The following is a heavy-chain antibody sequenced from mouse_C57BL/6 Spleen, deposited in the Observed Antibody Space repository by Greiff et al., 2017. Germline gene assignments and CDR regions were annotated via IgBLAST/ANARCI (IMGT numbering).Heavy chain of an antibody. CDR3: ARWGYDNYAMDY. CDR1: GYAFTNYL. CDR2: INPGSGGT. Sequence: QVQLQQSGAELVRPGTSVKVSCKASGYAFTNYLIEWVKQRPGQGLEWIGVINPGSGGTNYNEKFKGKATLTADKSSSTAYMQLSRLTSENAAVYFCARWGYDNYAMDYWGQGTSVTVSS. J-gene: IGHJ4*01. D-gene: IGHD2-2*01. V-gene: IGHV1-54*01.